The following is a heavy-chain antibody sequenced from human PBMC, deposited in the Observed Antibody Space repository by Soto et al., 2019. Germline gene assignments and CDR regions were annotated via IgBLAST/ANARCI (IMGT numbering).Heavy chain of an antibody. CDR3: ARDEAGTTTSWFDP. J-gene: IGHJ5*02. CDR1: GFTFSSYG. D-gene: IGHD1-1*01. CDR2: IWYDGSNK. V-gene: IGHV3-33*01. Sequence: QVQLVESGGGVVQPERSLRLSCAASGFTFSSYGMHWVRQAPGKGLEWVAVIWYDGSNKYYADSVKGRFTISRDNSKNTLYLQMNSLRAEDTAVYYCARDEAGTTTSWFDPWGQGTLVTVSS.